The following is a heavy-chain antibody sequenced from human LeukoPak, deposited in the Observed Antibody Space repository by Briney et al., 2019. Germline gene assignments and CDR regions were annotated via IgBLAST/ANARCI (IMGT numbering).Heavy chain of an antibody. D-gene: IGHD3-22*01. Sequence: PGGSLRLSCAASGFTFSSYAMNWVRQAPGKGLEWVSSISSSSYIYYADSVKGRFTISRDNAKNSLYLQMNSLRAEDTAVYYCARVSCLRDSSGYYRVGYFDYWGQGTLVTVSS. CDR3: ARVSCLRDSSGYYRVGYFDY. V-gene: IGHV3-21*01. J-gene: IGHJ4*02. CDR1: GFTFSSYA. CDR2: ISSSSYI.